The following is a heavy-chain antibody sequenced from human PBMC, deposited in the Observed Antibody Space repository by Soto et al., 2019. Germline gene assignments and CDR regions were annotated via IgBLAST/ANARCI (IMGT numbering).Heavy chain of an antibody. D-gene: IGHD3-3*01. CDR3: ASSREYYDFWSGYYRGPYFDY. V-gene: IGHV4-34*01. CDR1: GGSFSGYY. J-gene: IGHJ4*02. CDR2: INHSGST. Sequence: PSETLSLTCAVDGGSFSGYYWSWIRQPPGKGLEWIGEINHSGSTTYNPSLKSRVTISVDTSKNQFSLKLSSVTAADTAVYYCASSREYYDFWSGYYRGPYFDYWGQGTLVTVSS.